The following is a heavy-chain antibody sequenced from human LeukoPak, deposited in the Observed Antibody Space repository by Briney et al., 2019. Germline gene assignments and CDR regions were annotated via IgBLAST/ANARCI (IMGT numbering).Heavy chain of an antibody. CDR3: ARDRRSAVAGTSDY. CDR2: ISAYNGNT. Sequence: ASVKVSCKASGGTFSSYGISWVRQAPGQGLEWMGWISAYNGNTNYAQKLQGRVTMTTDTSTSTAYMELRSLRSDDTAVYYCARDRRSAVAGTSDYWGQGTLVTVSS. J-gene: IGHJ4*02. V-gene: IGHV1-18*01. D-gene: IGHD6-19*01. CDR1: GGTFSSYG.